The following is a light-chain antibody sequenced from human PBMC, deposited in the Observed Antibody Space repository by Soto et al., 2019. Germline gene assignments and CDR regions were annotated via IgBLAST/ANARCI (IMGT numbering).Light chain of an antibody. CDR1: QSVSSNY. V-gene: IGKV3-20*01. Sequence: IVLTQSPGTLSLSPGERATLSCRASQSVSSNYLAWYQQKPGQAPRLLIYGASSRATGIPDRFSGSGSETDFTLTISRLEPEDFAVYYCQHYGRSAYTFGQGTTLEIK. J-gene: IGKJ2*01. CDR3: QHYGRSAYT. CDR2: GAS.